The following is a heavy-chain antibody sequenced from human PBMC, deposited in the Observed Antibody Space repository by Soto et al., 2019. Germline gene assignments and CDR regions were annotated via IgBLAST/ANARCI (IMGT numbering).Heavy chain of an antibody. CDR2: IWYDGSNK. CDR1: GFTFSSYG. CDR3: ARGAGYSYGYGDY. V-gene: IGHV3-33*01. J-gene: IGHJ4*02. D-gene: IGHD5-18*01. Sequence: PGGSLRLSCAASGFTFSSYGMHWVRQAPGKGLEGVAVIWYDGSNKYYADSVKGRFTISRDNSKNTLYLQMNSLRAEDTAVYYCARGAGYSYGYGDYWGQGTLVTVSS.